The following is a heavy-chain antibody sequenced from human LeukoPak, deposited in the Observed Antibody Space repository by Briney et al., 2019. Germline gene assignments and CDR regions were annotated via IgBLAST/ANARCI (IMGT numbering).Heavy chain of an antibody. J-gene: IGHJ4*02. CDR2: IRYDGSNK. V-gene: IGHV3-30*02. Sequence: GGSLRLSCVASGFTFSSHGMHWVRQAPGKGLEWVAFIRYDGSNKYYADSVKGRFTISRDNSKNTLYLQMNSLKTEDTAVYYCTTVSGYDYPVDYWGQGTLVTVSS. CDR3: TTVSGYDYPVDY. CDR1: GFTFSSHG. D-gene: IGHD5-12*01.